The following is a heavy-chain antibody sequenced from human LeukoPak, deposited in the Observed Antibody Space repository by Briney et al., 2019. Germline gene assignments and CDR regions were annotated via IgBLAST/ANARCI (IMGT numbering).Heavy chain of an antibody. CDR3: ARSLSAREYFQH. Sequence: QPGGSLRLSCAASGFPFSSSGMHWIRQAPGKGLEWVTFIHADGNSKYYADSVEGRFTVSRDAPKSTLSLQMNSLRVEDTAVYYCARSLSAREYFQHWGQGTLVTVSS. D-gene: IGHD6-6*01. CDR2: IHADGNSK. J-gene: IGHJ1*01. CDR1: GFPFSSSG. V-gene: IGHV3-30*02.